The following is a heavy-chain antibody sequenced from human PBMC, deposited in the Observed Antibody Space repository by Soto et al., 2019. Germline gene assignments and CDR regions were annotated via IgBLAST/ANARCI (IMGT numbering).Heavy chain of an antibody. CDR2: IWYDGSNK. V-gene: IGHV3-33*01. Sequence: QVQLVESGGGVVQPGRSLRLSCAASGFTFSSYGMNWVRQAPGKGLEWVAGIWYDGSNKYYADAVTGRFTISRDNSKNTLYQKRKSRRIEDTAVYYCSSVLSYGANSDYWGQGTLVTVSS. D-gene: IGHD5-18*01. J-gene: IGHJ4*02. CDR1: GFTFSSYG. CDR3: SSVLSYGANSDY.